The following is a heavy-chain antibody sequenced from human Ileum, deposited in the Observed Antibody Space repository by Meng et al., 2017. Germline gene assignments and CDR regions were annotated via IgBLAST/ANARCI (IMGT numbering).Heavy chain of an antibody. CDR3: TNDRLNH. V-gene: IGHV3-74*01. Sequence: GRLGESGGGFGPPGGSLRLSCAASGFTFTDHWMHWVRQGPGKGLVWVSRINPDGSDPTYADSVKGRFTISRDNAKNTVYLQMNSLRAEDTALYYCTNDRLNHWGQGALVTVSS. J-gene: IGHJ1*01. D-gene: IGHD1-1*01. CDR2: INPDGSDP. CDR1: GFTFTDHW.